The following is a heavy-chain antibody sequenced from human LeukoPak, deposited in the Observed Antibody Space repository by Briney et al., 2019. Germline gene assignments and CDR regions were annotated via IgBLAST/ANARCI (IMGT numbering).Heavy chain of an antibody. CDR1: GYTFTGYY. V-gene: IGHV1-2*06. D-gene: IGHD2-21*02. J-gene: IGHJ2*01. CDR2: INPNSGGT. Sequence: ASVKVSCKASGYTFTGYYMHWVRQAPGQGLEWMGRINPNSGGTNYAQKFQGRVTMTRDTSISTAYMELSRLRSDDTAVYYRARENEHIVVVTATHYWYFDLWGRGTLVTVSS. CDR3: ARENEHIVVVTATHYWYFDL.